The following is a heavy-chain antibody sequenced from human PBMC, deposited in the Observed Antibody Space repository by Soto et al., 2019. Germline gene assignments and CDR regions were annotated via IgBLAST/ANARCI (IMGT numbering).Heavy chain of an antibody. V-gene: IGHV1-2*02. J-gene: IGHJ6*02. CDR2: INPNSGGT. CDR3: ASPSYDFWSGYFYYYYGMDV. CDR1: GYTFTGYY. D-gene: IGHD3-3*01. Sequence: VASVKVSCKASGYTFTGYYMHWVRQAPGQGLEWMGWINPNSGGTNYAQKFQGRVTMTRDTSISTAYMELSRLRSDDTAVYYCASPSYDFWSGYFYYYYGMDVWGQGTTVTVSS.